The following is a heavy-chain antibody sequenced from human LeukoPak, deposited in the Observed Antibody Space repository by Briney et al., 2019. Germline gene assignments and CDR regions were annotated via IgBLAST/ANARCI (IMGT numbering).Heavy chain of an antibody. D-gene: IGHD2-21*02. Sequence: PGGSLRLSCAASGFTFSSYGMHWVRQAPGKGLEWVAVIWYDGSNKYYADSVKGRFTISRDNSKNTLYLQMNSLRAEDTAVYYCARDTRTYCGGDCYFDPWGQGTLDTVSS. V-gene: IGHV3-33*01. CDR3: ARDTRTYCGGDCYFDP. CDR1: GFTFSSYG. CDR2: IWYDGSNK. J-gene: IGHJ5*02.